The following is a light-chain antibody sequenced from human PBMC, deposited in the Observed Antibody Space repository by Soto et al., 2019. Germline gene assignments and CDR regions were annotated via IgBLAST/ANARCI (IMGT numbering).Light chain of an antibody. CDR1: QSVSSH. V-gene: IGKV3-15*01. CDR2: GAS. J-gene: IGKJ2*02. CDR3: QQYNNWPRT. Sequence: ELVITRSPATLSVSPGEKATLSCRASQSVSSHFAWFHQKPGQAPRLLIYGASTRATGIPARFSGSGSGKEYTLTISSLQSEDFAVYYCQQYNNWPRTFGQGTKLEIK.